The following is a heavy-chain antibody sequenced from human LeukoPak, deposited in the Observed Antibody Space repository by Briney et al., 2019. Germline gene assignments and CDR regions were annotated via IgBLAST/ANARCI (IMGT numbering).Heavy chain of an antibody. J-gene: IGHJ4*02. Sequence: ASVKVSCKVSGYTLTELSMHWVRQAPGKGLEWMGGFDPEDGETIYTQKFQGRVTMTEDTSTDTAYMELSSLRSEDTAVYYCATENDFWSGFGFWGQGTLVTVSS. V-gene: IGHV1-24*01. D-gene: IGHD3-3*01. CDR3: ATENDFWSGFGF. CDR1: GYTLTELS. CDR2: FDPEDGET.